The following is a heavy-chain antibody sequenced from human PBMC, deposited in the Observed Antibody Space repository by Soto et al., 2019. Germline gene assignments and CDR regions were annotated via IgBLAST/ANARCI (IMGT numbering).Heavy chain of an antibody. CDR2: IYYSRST. Sequence: QVQLQESGPGLVKPSQTLSLTCTVSGGSISSGAYYWSWIRQHPGKGLEWIGYIYYSRSTYYNPTLTSRVTISVDTSKNQFSLKLSSVTAADTAVYYWAIYDSSGSRSFRHWGQGTLATVSS. D-gene: IGHD3-22*01. CDR1: GGSISSGAYY. J-gene: IGHJ1*01. CDR3: AIYDSSGSRSFRH. V-gene: IGHV4-31*03.